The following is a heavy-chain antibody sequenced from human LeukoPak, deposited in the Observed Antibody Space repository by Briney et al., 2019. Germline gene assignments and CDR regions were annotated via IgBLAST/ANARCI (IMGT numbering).Heavy chain of an antibody. J-gene: IGHJ4*01. V-gene: IGHV4-4*07. CDR2: IYDSGTT. D-gene: IGHD2-15*01. CDR1: GDSINRYL. CDR3: ARPSDSGGYFEY. Sequence: KPSETLSLTCTVSGDSINRYLWTWIRQPAGRGLEWIGRIYDSGTTNYRPSLKSRVSMSVETPKNQFSLRLSSVTAADTAVYYCARPSDSGGYFEYWGQGIRVTVSS.